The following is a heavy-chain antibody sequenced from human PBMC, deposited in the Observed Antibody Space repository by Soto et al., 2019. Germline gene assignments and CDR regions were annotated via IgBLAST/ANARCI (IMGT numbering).Heavy chain of an antibody. CDR1: GFTFSSYG. J-gene: IGHJ4*02. CDR3: NKGTDGY. CDR2: ISYDGSNK. Sequence: RGSLRLSCAASGFTFSSYGMHWVRQAPGKGLEWVAVISYDGSNKYYADSVKGRFTISRDNSKNTLYLQMNSLRAEDTAVYYCNKGTDGYWGQGTLVTVSS. V-gene: IGHV3-30*03. D-gene: IGHD1-1*01.